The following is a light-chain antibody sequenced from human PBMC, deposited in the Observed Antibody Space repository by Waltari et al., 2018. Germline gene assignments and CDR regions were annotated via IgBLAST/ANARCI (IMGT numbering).Light chain of an antibody. J-gene: IGLJ3*02. CDR2: DDS. V-gene: IGLV3-21*04. CDR3: QVWDSSSDHWV. CDR1: NIGSKS. Sequence: SYVLTQPPSVSVAPGKTARITCGGNNIGSKSVHWYQQQPGQAPVLVIYDDSDRPSGCPERFSGSTSGNTATLTINRVEAGDEADYYCQVWDSSSDHWVFGGGTKLTVL.